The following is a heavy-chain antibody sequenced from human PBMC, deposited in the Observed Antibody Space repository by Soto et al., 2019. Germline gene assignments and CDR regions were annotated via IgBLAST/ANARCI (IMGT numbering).Heavy chain of an antibody. CDR3: ARDSAPAAAGPSHNYYYYGMDV. CDR2: INPNSGGT. D-gene: IGHD6-13*01. V-gene: IGHV1-2*04. Sequence: ASVKVSCKASGYTFTGYYMHLVRQAPGQGLEWMGWINPNSGGTNYAQKFQGWVTMTRDTSISTAYMELSRLRSDDTAVYYCARDSAPAAAGPSHNYYYYGMDVWGQGTTVTVSS. CDR1: GYTFTGYY. J-gene: IGHJ6*02.